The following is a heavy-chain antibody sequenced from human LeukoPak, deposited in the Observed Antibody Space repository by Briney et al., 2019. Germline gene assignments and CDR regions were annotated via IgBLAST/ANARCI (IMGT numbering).Heavy chain of an antibody. Sequence: GGSLRLSCAASGFTFSSYEMNWVRQAPGKGLGWVSYISSSGSTIYYADSVKGRFTISRDNAKNSLYLQMNSLRAEDTAVYYCARDQGSGWLHRHFAFDIWGQGTMVTVSS. CDR2: ISSSGSTI. J-gene: IGHJ3*02. CDR1: GFTFSSYE. D-gene: IGHD6-19*01. CDR3: ARDQGSGWLHRHFAFDI. V-gene: IGHV3-48*03.